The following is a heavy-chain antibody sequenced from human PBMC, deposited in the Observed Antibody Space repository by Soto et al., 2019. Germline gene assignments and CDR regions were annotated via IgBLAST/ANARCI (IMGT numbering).Heavy chain of an antibody. CDR1: GFSFSDYY. V-gene: IGHV3-11*01. CDR2: ISSSGSTI. CDR3: ARASRIAAAGGFFY. D-gene: IGHD6-13*01. Sequence: GGSLRLSCAASGFSFSDYYMSWIRQAPGKGLEWVSYISSSGSTIYDADSVKGRFTISRDNAKNSLHLQMNSLRAEDTAAYYCARASRIAAAGGFFYWGQGTLVTVSS. J-gene: IGHJ4*02.